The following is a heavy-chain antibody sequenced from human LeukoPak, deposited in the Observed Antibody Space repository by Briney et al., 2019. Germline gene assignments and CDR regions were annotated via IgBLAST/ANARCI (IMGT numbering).Heavy chain of an antibody. Sequence: ASVKVSCKASGYTFNRFPITWVRQAPGQGLEWMGWISPYNGNTNYAQKFQGRVTMTTDTSTSTTYMELTSLRSDDTAVYYCAILRESTTVVTPEDYWGQGTLVTVSS. J-gene: IGHJ4*02. CDR1: GYTFNRFP. V-gene: IGHV1-18*01. D-gene: IGHD4-23*01. CDR3: AILRESTTVVTPEDY. CDR2: ISPYNGNT.